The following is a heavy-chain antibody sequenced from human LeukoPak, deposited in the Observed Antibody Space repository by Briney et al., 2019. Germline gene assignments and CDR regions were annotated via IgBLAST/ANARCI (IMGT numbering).Heavy chain of an antibody. Sequence: SETLSLTCTVSGGSISSSSDYWGWIRQPPGEGLEWIGSIYYSGSTYYHPSLKSRVTISVDTSKNQFSRKLSSVTAADTAVYYCARGGYGSGWDYMDVWGKGTTVTVSS. D-gene: IGHD3-10*01. J-gene: IGHJ6*03. CDR2: IYYSGST. CDR1: GGSISSSSDY. V-gene: IGHV4-39*07. CDR3: ARGGYGSGWDYMDV.